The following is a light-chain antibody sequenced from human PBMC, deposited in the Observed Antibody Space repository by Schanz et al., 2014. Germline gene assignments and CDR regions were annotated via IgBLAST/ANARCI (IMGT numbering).Light chain of an antibody. Sequence: QSVLTQPPSVSGAPGQRVTVSCTGSSSNIGAGYDVHWYQQLPGTAPKLLIYGNSNRPSGVSNRFSGSKSGNTASLTISGLQAEDEADYYCSSYTITTTWVFGGGTKLTVL. CDR2: GNS. CDR3: SSYTITTTWV. J-gene: IGLJ3*02. V-gene: IGLV1-40*01. CDR1: SSNIGAGYD.